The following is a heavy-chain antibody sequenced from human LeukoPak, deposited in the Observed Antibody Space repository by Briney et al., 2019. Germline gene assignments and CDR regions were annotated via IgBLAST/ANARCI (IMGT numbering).Heavy chain of an antibody. Sequence: SSETLSLTCTVSGGSISSSSYYWGWIRQPPGKGLEWIGSIYYSGSTNYNPSLKSRVTISVDTSKNQFSLKLSSVTAADTAVYYCARGPRYFDTLHFDYWGQGTLVTVSS. CDR2: IYYSGST. CDR3: ARGPRYFDTLHFDY. D-gene: IGHD3-9*01. J-gene: IGHJ4*02. V-gene: IGHV4-39*07. CDR1: GGSISSSSYY.